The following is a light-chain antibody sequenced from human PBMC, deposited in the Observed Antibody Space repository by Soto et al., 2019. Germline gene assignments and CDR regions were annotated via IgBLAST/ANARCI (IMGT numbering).Light chain of an antibody. Sequence: ECVLTQSPGTLSLSPGERATLSCRASQTVRNNYLAWYQQKPGQAPRLLIYDASSRATGIPDRFSGSGSGTDFTLTISRLEPEDFAVYYCQQYGSSFGPGTKVDI. CDR1: QTVRNNY. CDR3: QQYGSS. J-gene: IGKJ3*01. V-gene: IGKV3-20*01. CDR2: DAS.